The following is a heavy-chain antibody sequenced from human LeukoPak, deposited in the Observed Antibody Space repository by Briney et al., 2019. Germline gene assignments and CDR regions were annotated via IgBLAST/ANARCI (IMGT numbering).Heavy chain of an antibody. CDR2: ISGSGGST. J-gene: IGHJ5*02. CDR3: ARGILRMEGYCSGGSCFYWFDP. CDR1: GFTFSHYG. D-gene: IGHD2-15*01. Sequence: PGGSLRLSCAASGFTFSHYGMTWVRQAPGKGLEWVSAISGSGGSTYYAGSVKGRFTISRDNSKNTLYLQMNSLRAEDTAVYYCARGILRMEGYCSGGSCFYWFDPWGQGTLVTVSS. V-gene: IGHV3-23*01.